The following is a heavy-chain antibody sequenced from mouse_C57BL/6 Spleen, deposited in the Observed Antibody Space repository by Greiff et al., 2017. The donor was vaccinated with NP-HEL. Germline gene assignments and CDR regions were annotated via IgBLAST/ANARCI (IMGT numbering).Heavy chain of an antibody. CDR2: IDPETGGT. CDR1: GFTFTDYE. V-gene: IGHV1-15*01. D-gene: IGHD4-1*01. Sequence: QVQLQQSGAELVRPGASVTLSCKASGFTFTDYEMHWVKQTPVHGLEWIGAIDPETGGTAYNQMFKGKAILTADKSSSTAYMELRSLTSEDSAVYYCTRSITGTPPYWYFDVWGTGTTVTVSS. J-gene: IGHJ1*03. CDR3: TRSITGTPPYWYFDV.